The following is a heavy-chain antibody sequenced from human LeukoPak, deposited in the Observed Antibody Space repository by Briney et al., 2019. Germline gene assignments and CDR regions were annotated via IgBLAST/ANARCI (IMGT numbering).Heavy chain of an antibody. Sequence: ASVKVSCKASGYTFTGYYMHWVRQAPGQGLEWMGWINPNSGGTNYTQKFQGRVTMTRDTSISTAYMELSRLRSDDTAVYYCARGGMITTIVVAYFDYWGQGTLVTVSS. D-gene: IGHD3-22*01. CDR1: GYTFTGYY. V-gene: IGHV1-2*02. J-gene: IGHJ4*02. CDR2: INPNSGGT. CDR3: ARGGMITTIVVAYFDY.